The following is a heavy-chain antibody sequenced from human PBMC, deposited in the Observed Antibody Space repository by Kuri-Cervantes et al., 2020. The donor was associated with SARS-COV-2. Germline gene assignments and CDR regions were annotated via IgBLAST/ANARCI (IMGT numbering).Heavy chain of an antibody. J-gene: IGHJ4*02. V-gene: IGHV3-48*01. CDR2: IDSGSASI. CDR1: GFTFTLFN. D-gene: IGHD1-26*01. CDR3: ARGGRYYFDY. Sequence: GESLKISCAASGFTFTLFNLNWVRQAPGKGLEWLAHIDSGSASIYYADSLKGRFTISRDNAKNSLYLQMNSLTAEDTAVYYCARGGRYYFDYWGQGSLVTVSS.